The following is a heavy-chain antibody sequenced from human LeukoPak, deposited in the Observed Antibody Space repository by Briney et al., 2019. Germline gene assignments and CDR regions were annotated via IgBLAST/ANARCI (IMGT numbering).Heavy chain of an antibody. CDR2: IYTSGST. D-gene: IGHD2-2*01. Sequence: SETLSLTCTVSGVSISSYYWSWIRQPAGKGLEWIGRIYTSGSTNYNPSLKSRVTISVDTSKNQFSLKLSSVTAADTAVYYCARDRSHRYCSSTSCTLDYWGQGTLVTVSS. CDR3: ARDRSHRYCSSTSCTLDY. CDR1: GVSISSYY. J-gene: IGHJ4*02. V-gene: IGHV4-4*07.